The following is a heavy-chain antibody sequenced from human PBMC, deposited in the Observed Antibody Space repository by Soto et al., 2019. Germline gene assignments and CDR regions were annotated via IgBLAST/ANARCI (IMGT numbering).Heavy chain of an antibody. CDR2: ISGSGGST. J-gene: IGHJ6*02. CDR1: GFTFSTYA. Sequence: GGSLRLSCSTSGFTFSTYAMNWVRQAPGKGLEWVSAISGSGGSTYYADSVKGRFTIARDNSKNTLYLQMNSLRAEDTAVYYCGNNPDFRWSGYRVSYYYYGMDVWGQGTTVTVSS. D-gene: IGHD3-3*01. V-gene: IGHV3-23*01. CDR3: GNNPDFRWSGYRVSYYYYGMDV.